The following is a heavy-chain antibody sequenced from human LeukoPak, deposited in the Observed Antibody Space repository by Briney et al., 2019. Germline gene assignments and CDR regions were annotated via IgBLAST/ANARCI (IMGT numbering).Heavy chain of an antibody. V-gene: IGHV4-31*03. Sequence: SQTLSLTCTVSGGSISSGGYYWSWIRQHPGKGLEWIGYIYYSGSTYYNPSLKSRVTISVDTSKNQFSLKLSSVTAADTAVYYCARADFEVRGVIIFTGLRYWGQGTLVTVSS. CDR3: ARADFEVRGVIIFTGLRY. D-gene: IGHD3-10*01. CDR1: GGSISSGGYY. J-gene: IGHJ4*02. CDR2: IYYSGST.